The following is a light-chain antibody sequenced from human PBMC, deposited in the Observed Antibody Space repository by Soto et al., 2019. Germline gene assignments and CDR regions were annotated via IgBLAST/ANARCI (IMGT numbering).Light chain of an antibody. CDR3: QQSYTFPWT. CDR2: GTS. Sequence: DIQMTQSPSSLSASIGDRVTITCRASQSISRFLNWYQQKPGKAPKLLIYGTSTLESGVPSRFGGSGSETDFSLTISSLPPEDFATYYCQQSYTFPWTFGQGTKVDIK. V-gene: IGKV1-39*01. J-gene: IGKJ1*01. CDR1: QSISRF.